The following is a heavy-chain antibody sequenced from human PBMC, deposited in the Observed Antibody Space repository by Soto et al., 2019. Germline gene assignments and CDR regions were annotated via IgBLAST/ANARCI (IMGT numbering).Heavy chain of an antibody. V-gene: IGHV4-39*01. CDR1: GGSISSSSYY. CDR2: IYYSGST. J-gene: IGHJ4*02. D-gene: IGHD3-10*01. CDR3: ARHEEGGSGINCYFDY. Sequence: SETLSLTCTVSGGSISSSSYYWGWIRQPPGKGLEWIGSIYYSGSTYYNPSLKSRVTISVDTSKNQFSLKLSSVTAADTAVYYCARHEEGGSGINCYFDYWGQGTLVTVS.